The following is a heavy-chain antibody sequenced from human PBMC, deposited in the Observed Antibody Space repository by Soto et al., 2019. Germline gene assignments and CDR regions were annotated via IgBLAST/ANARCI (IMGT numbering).Heavy chain of an antibody. D-gene: IGHD2-2*01. V-gene: IGHV4-59*08. CDR3: ARHLGYCSSTSCYAPYFYYMDV. Sequence: QVQLQESGPGLVKPSETLSLTCTVSGGSISSYYWSWIRQPPGTGLEWIGIMYFYGSTNYNPYLKRRVTISIDTSKNQNSLNLNSVTAADTAVYYCARHLGYCSSTSCYAPYFYYMDVLGKETTVTVS. CDR2: MYFYGST. J-gene: IGHJ6*03. CDR1: GGSISSYY.